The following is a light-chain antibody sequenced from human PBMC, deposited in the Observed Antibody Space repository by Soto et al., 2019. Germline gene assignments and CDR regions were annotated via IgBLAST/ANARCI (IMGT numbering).Light chain of an antibody. CDR1: SSDVGGYNY. J-gene: IGLJ1*01. CDR3: SSYAGSNNFPYV. Sequence: QSALTQPPSASGSPGQSVTISCTGTSSDVGGYNYVSWYQQHPSKAPKLMIYEVSKRPSGVPDRFSGSKSGNTASLTVSGLQAEDEADYYCSSYAGSNNFPYVFGTGTKLTVL. CDR2: EVS. V-gene: IGLV2-8*01.